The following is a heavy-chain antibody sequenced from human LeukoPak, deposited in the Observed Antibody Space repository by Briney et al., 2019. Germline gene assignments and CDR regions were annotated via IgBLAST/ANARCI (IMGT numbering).Heavy chain of an antibody. CDR1: GFTFSSYG. Sequence: SGGSLRLSCAASGFTFSSYGMHWVRQAPGKGLEWVAFIRYDGSNKYYADSVKGRFTISRDNSKNTLYLQMNSLRAEDTAVYYCAKVSAVYYYYMDVWGRGTTVTVSS. CDR3: AKVSAVYYYYMDV. CDR2: IRYDGSNK. J-gene: IGHJ6*03. D-gene: IGHD4/OR15-4a*01. V-gene: IGHV3-30*02.